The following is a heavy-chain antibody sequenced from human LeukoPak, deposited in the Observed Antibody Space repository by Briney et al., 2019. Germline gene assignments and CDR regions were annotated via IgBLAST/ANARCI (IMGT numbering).Heavy chain of an antibody. D-gene: IGHD1-26*01. CDR3: ARDSRGIVGATNDY. V-gene: IGHV3-7*01. CDR1: GFTFSSYW. CDR2: IKQDGSEK. J-gene: IGHJ4*02. Sequence: GGSLRLSCAASGFTFSSYWMSWVRQAPGKGLEWVANIKQDGSEKYYVDSVKGRFTISRDNAKNSLYLQMNSLRAGDTAVYYCARDSRGIVGATNDYWGQGTLVTVSS.